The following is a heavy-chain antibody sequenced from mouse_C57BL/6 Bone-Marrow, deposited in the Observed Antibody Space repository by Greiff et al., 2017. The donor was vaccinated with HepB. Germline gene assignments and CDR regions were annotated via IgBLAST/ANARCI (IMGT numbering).Heavy chain of an antibody. CDR3: ARGAFYWYFDV. J-gene: IGHJ1*03. V-gene: IGHV1-54*01. CDR1: GYAFTNYL. Sequence: VQLQQSGAELVRPGTSVKVSCKASGYAFTNYLIEWVKQRPGQGLEWIGVINPGSGGTNYNEKFKGKATLTAYKSSSTAYMQLSSLTSEDSAVYFCARGAFYWYFDVWGTGTTVTVSS. CDR2: INPGSGGT.